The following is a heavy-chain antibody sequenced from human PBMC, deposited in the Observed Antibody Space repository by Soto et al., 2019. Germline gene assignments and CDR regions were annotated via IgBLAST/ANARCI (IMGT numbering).Heavy chain of an antibody. J-gene: IGHJ3*02. CDR3: ASGRYSDAFDI. CDR1: GLTFSSYG. Sequence: RESLRVSCAASGLTFSSYGMNLVRQAPGKGLEWVSYISSSSSTIYYADSVKGRFTISRDNAKNSLYLQMNSLRDDDTAVYYCASGRYSDAFDIWGQGTMDPVS. CDR2: ISSSSSTI. D-gene: IGHD2-21*01. V-gene: IGHV3-48*02.